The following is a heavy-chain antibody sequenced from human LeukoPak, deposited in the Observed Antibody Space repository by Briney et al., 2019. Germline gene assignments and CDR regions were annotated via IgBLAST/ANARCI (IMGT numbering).Heavy chain of an antibody. Sequence: ASVKVSCKVSGYTLTELSMHWVRQAPGKGLEWMGGFDPEDGETIYAQKFQGRVTMTEDTSTDTAYMELSSLRSEDTAVYYCATVGIAVAGYNWFDPWGQGTLVTVSS. D-gene: IGHD6-19*01. CDR1: GYTLTELS. CDR2: FDPEDGET. V-gene: IGHV1-24*01. J-gene: IGHJ5*02. CDR3: ATVGIAVAGYNWFDP.